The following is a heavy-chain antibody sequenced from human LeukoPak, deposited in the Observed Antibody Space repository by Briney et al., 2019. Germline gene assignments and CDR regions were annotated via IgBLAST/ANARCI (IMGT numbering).Heavy chain of an antibody. Sequence: PGGSLRLSCAASGFTFCRNAMSWVRQAPGNGLGWVPSVSTDGDKYYTDSVKGRFTISRDVSRNTLFLQMISLRAEDTALYYCARSRSGSVAGTSDYWGQGTLVIVSS. CDR2: VSTDGDK. CDR3: ARSRSGSVAGTSDY. J-gene: IGHJ4*02. CDR1: GFTFCRNA. D-gene: IGHD6-19*01. V-gene: IGHV3-23*01.